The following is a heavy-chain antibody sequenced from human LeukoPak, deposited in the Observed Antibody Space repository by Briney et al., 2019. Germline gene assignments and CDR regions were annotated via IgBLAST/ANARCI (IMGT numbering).Heavy chain of an antibody. CDR3: ARGGPNYYDSSGYYFY. V-gene: IGHV4-61*01. Sequence: PSETLSLTCTVSGGSVSSGSYYWSWIRQPPGKGLEWIGYIYYSGSTNYNPSLKSRVTISVDTSKNQFSLKLSSVTAADTAVYYCARGGPNYYDSSGYYFYWGQGTLVTVSS. D-gene: IGHD3-22*01. CDR1: GGSVSSGSYY. CDR2: IYYSGST. J-gene: IGHJ4*02.